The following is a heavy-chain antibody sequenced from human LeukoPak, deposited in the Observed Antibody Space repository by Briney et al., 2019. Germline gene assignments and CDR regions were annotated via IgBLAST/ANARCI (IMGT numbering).Heavy chain of an antibody. D-gene: IGHD3-3*01. V-gene: IGHV1-46*01. Sequence: ASVKVSCKASGYTLTSYYMHWVRPAPGQGLEWMGIINPSGGSTSYAQKFQGRVTMTRDTSTSTVYMELSSLRSEDTAVYYCARERLRFLEWLFNTRNWFDPWGQGTLVTVSS. CDR1: GYTLTSYY. J-gene: IGHJ5*02. CDR2: INPSGGST. CDR3: ARERLRFLEWLFNTRNWFDP.